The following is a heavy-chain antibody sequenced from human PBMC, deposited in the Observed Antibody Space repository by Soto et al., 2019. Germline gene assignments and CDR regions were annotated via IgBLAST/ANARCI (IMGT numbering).Heavy chain of an antibody. CDR2: ISAHNGDT. CDR1: GYTFTSYG. CDR3: ARATGKFDY. J-gene: IGHJ4*02. V-gene: IGHV1-18*01. D-gene: IGHD3-9*01. Sequence: QVQLVQSGAEVKEPGASVKVSCKASGYTFTSYGISWVRQAPGQGLEWMGWISAHNGDTNYAQKLQGIVTMTTDTFTSTAYMAVRSLRSDDTAVYYCARATGKFDYWGQGTLVTVSS.